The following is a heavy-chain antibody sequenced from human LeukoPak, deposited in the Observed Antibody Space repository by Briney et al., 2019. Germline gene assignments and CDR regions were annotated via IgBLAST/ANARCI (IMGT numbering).Heavy chain of an antibody. CDR2: INHSGST. CDR1: GGSFSGYY. Sequence: SETLSLTCAVYGGSFSGYYWSWIRQPPGKGLEWIGEINHSGSTNYNPSLKSRVTISVDTSKNQFSLKLSSVTAADTAVYYCARGRWFDPWGQGTLVTVSS. CDR3: ARGRWFDP. V-gene: IGHV4-34*01. J-gene: IGHJ5*02.